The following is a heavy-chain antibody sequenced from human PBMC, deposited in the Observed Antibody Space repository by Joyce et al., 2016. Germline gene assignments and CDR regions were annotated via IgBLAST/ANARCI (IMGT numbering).Heavy chain of an antibody. CDR3: ARGFYSYGFRRAFDI. V-gene: IGHV4-34*02. CDR1: GGSLSGFY. CDR2: DNQSGARGT. D-gene: IGHD5-18*01. Sequence: QVRLQQWGAGLLKPSETLSLTCAVYGGSLSGFYWSWIRQTPGKGLEWIGHDNQSGARGTNYNPSLESRVTISVDTSKKQFSLKVNSVTAADTAVYYCARGFYSYGFRRAFDIWSQGTMVTVSS. J-gene: IGHJ3*02.